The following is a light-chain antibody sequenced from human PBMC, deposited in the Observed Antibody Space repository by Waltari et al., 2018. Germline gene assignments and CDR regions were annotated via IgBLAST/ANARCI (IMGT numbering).Light chain of an antibody. CDR3: QMYVRLPAT. CDR1: QSVGSAL. V-gene: IGKV3-20*01. J-gene: IGKJ1*01. CDR2: AAS. Sequence: EIVLTQSPGTLSLSPGARATLSCRASQSVGSALFWYQQKHGQAPRLLIYAASTRATGIPDRFSGGGSGTDFSLTISRLEPEDFAVYYCQMYVRLPATFGQGTKVEI.